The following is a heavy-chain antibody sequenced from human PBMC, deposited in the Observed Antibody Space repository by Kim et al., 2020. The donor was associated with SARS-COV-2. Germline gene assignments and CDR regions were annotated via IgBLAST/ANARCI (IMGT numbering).Heavy chain of an antibody. CDR1: GFNFNTYD. V-gene: IGHV3-48*03. CDR2: ISSNGTKI. J-gene: IGHJ6*02. CDR3: ARCTERATFYHNFCMDV. D-gene: IGHD3-10*01. Sequence: GGSLRLSCAVSGFNFNTYDMNWVRQAPGKGLEWVSYISSNGTKIYYADSVKGRFTISRDNAKNSLYLQMNSLRAEDTAVYYCARCTERATFYHNFCMDVWGQGTTVTVSS.